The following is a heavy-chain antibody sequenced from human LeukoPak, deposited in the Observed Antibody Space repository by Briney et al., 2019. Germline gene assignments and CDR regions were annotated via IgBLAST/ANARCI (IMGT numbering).Heavy chain of an antibody. CDR1: GGSISSSSRY. V-gene: IGHV4-39*01. J-gene: IGHJ4*02. CDR2: IYYSGST. Sequence: SETLSLTCTVSGGSISSSSRYWGWIRQPPGKGLEWIGSIYYSGSTYYNPSLKSRVTISVDTSKNQFSLKLSSVTAADTAVYYCTRHLWPSFDYWGQGTLVTVSS. CDR3: TRHLWPSFDY.